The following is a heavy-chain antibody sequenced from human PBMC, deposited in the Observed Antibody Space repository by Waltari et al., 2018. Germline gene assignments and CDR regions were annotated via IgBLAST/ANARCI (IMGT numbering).Heavy chain of an antibody. CDR2: IYHSGST. Sequence: QVQLQESGPGLVKPSETLSLTCAVSGYSISSGYYWGWIRQPPGKGLEWIGSIYHSGSTYYNPSLKSRVTISVDTSKNQFSLKLSSVTAADTAVYYCATGGYYYDSSGCFDYWGQGTLVTVSS. D-gene: IGHD3-22*01. J-gene: IGHJ4*02. CDR1: GYSISSGYY. V-gene: IGHV4-38-2*01. CDR3: ATGGYYYDSSGCFDY.